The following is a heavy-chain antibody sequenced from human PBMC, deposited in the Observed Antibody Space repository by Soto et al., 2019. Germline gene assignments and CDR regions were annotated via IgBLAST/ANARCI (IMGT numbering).Heavy chain of an antibody. CDR2: ISTSSSMI. J-gene: IGHJ6*03. V-gene: IGHV3-48*01. D-gene: IGHD3-10*01. CDR1: NCSISNYN. Sequence: EVQLVESGGGLVQPGGSLRLSCEASNCSISNYNMNWVRQAPGKGLEWVSYISTSSSMIYYAESVKGRFTISRDNAENSLYLQMSSLRVEDTAVYSCARGPALRGLVTFYFHSMDVWGEGTTVTVSS. CDR3: ARGPALRGLVTFYFHSMDV.